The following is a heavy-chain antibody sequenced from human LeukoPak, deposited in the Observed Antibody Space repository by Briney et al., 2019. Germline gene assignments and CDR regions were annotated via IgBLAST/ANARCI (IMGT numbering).Heavy chain of an antibody. J-gene: IGHJ3*02. CDR1: GGSISSYR. CDR3: ARGVVTGQDDAFDI. CDR2: IFYGGSI. V-gene: IGHV4-59*12. D-gene: IGHD1-1*01. Sequence: MPSETLSLTCTVSGGSISSYRWSWIRQSPGKGLEWIGFIFYGGSIDYSPSLQSRVTMSVDTSKSHLSLRLTSVTAADTAVYFCARGVVTGQDDAFDIWGRGTMVTVSS.